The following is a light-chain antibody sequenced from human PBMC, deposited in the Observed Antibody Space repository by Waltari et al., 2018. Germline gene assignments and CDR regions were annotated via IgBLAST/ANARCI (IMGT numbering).Light chain of an antibody. CDR3: QVWDDSNNSGV. CDR1: NFETKV. V-gene: IGLV3-21*04. CDR2: YDG. J-gene: IGLJ3*02. Sequence: YVLTQPPPLSLAPGGTARLPWGGANFETKVLNWNQFKPGQAPLLVMFYDGDRPPGIPERLSGSNSGNTATLTITWVEAGDEADYHCQVWDDSNNSGVFGGGTKLTVL.